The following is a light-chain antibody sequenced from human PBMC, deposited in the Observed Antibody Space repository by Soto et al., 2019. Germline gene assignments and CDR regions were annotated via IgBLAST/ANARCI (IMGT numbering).Light chain of an antibody. J-gene: IGKJ5*01. Sequence: AIQLTQSPSSLSASVGDRVTITCRASQGISSALAWYQQKPGKAPKLLIYDASSLESGVPSRFSGSGSGTDFTLTISSLQPEDFAIYYCQQFNSYPLPCGQGTRLEIK. V-gene: IGKV1-13*02. CDR2: DAS. CDR3: QQFNSYPLP. CDR1: QGISSA.